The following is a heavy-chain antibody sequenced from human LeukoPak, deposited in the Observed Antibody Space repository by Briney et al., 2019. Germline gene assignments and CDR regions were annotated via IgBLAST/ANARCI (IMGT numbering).Heavy chain of an antibody. CDR2: ISYDGGNE. J-gene: IGHJ6*04. V-gene: IGHV3-30*04. Sequence: GGSLRLSCVASGFAFSRYAMHWVRQAPGKGLEWVAVISYDGGNEYYADSVKGRFTISRDNSRNTLYLQMNSLRAEDTAVYSCARDPQGYCSSTSCYRYYYGMDVWGKGTTVTVSS. CDR3: ARDPQGYCSSTSCYRYYYGMDV. CDR1: GFAFSRYA. D-gene: IGHD2-2*01.